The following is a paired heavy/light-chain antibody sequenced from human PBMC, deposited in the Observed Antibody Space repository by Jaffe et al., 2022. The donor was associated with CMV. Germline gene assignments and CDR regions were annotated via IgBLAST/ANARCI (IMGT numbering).Light chain of an antibody. CDR1: QSVSSNY. CDR2: AAS. CDR3: QQYGSSPQT. J-gene: IGKJ1*01. Sequence: EIVLTQSPGTLSLSPGERATLSCRASQSVSSNYLAWYHQKPGQAPRLLISAASRRATGIPDRFSGSGSGTDFSLTISRLEPEDFAVYYCQQYGSSPQTFGQGTKVEIK. V-gene: IGKV3-20*01.
Heavy chain of an antibody. J-gene: IGHJ3*02. CDR3: AKYFSPTYNYDRGAFDI. D-gene: IGHD5-18*01. CDR1: GFTFSSYA. Sequence: EVQLLESGGGLVQPGGSLRLSCEASGFTFSSYAMGWVRQAPGKGLEWVSTISGGGDSTYYADSVKGRFTISRDNSKNTLFLEMNSLRAEDTAVYYCAKYFSPTYNYDRGAFDIWGQGTMVTVSS. CDR2: ISGGGDST. V-gene: IGHV3-23*01.